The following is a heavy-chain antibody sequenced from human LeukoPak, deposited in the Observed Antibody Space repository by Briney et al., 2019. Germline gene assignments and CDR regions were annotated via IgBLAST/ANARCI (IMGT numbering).Heavy chain of an antibody. CDR1: GFTFSSYS. CDR3: AKESVVAATSPYYFDY. Sequence: PGGSLRLSCAASGFTFSSYSMNWVRQAPGKGLEWVSSISSSSSYIYYADSVKGRFTISRDNSKNTLYLQMNSLRSEDSAVYYCAKESVVAATSPYYFDYWGQGTLVTVSS. V-gene: IGHV3-21*01. CDR2: ISSSSSYI. J-gene: IGHJ4*02. D-gene: IGHD2-15*01.